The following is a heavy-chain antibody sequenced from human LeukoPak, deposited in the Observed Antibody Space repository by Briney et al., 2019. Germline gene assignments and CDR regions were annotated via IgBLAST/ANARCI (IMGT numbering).Heavy chain of an antibody. CDR3: ARATGTMRSPFRLGY. J-gene: IGHJ4*02. CDR1: GGSISSYY. CDR2: IYYSGST. D-gene: IGHD1-7*01. Sequence: SETLSLTCTVSGGSISSYYWSWIRQPPGKGLEWIGYIYYSGSTNYNPSLKSRVTISVDTSKNQFSLKLSSVTAADTAVYYCARATGTMRSPFRLGYWGQGTLVTVSS. V-gene: IGHV4-59*01.